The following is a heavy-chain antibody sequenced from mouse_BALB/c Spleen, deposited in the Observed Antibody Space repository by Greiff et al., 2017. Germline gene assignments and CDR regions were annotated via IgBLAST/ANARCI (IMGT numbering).Heavy chain of an antibody. D-gene: IGHD2-1*01. CDR2: IWSGGST. J-gene: IGHJ4*01. CDR3: ARNWDSYGNYVGYAMDY. Sequence: QVQLKESVPGLVQPSQSLSITCTVSGFSLTSYGVHWVRQSPGKGLEWLGVIWSGGSTDYNAAFISRLSISKDNSKSQVFFKMNSLQADDTAIYYCARNWDSYGNYVGYAMDYWGQGTSVTVSS. CDR1: GFSLTSYG. V-gene: IGHV2-4-1*01.